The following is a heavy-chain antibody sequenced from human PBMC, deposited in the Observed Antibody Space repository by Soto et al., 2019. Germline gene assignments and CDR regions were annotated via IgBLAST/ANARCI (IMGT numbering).Heavy chain of an antibody. Sequence: GGSMRLSCAAAGFTFSGSAMHWVRQDTGKGLEWVGRIRSKANSYATAYAASVKGRFTISRDDSKNTAYLQMNSLKTEDTAVYYCTRRGYCSSTSCHDDYWGQGTLVTVSS. CDR2: IRSKANSYAT. D-gene: IGHD2-2*01. V-gene: IGHV3-73*01. CDR3: TRRGYCSSTSCHDDY. J-gene: IGHJ4*02. CDR1: GFTFSGSA.